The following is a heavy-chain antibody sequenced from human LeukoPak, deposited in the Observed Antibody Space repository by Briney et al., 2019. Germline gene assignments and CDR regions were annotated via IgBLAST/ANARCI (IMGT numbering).Heavy chain of an antibody. CDR2: ISYDGSNK. D-gene: IGHD6-13*01. Sequence: GRSLRLSCAASGFTFSNYDMHWVRQAPGKGPEWVAVISYDGSNKYYADSVKGRFTISRDNSKNTLYLQMNSLRAEDTAVYYCARAPYSSSWSFDYWGQGTLVTVSS. V-gene: IGHV3-30-3*01. J-gene: IGHJ4*02. CDR3: ARAPYSSSWSFDY. CDR1: GFTFSNYD.